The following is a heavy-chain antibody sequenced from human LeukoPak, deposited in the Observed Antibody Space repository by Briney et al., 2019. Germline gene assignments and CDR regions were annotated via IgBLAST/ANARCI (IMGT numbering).Heavy chain of an antibody. J-gene: IGHJ3*02. Sequence: GCAVNVSCKASGYTFTSYYMHWVRQAPGQGLEWMGWINPNSGGTNYAQNFQGRVTMTRDTSISTAYMELSRLRSDDTAVYFCAREGSDSTRLPIWGQGTLVTVSS. CDR2: INPNSGGT. D-gene: IGHD2-2*01. CDR3: AREGSDSTRLPI. V-gene: IGHV1-2*02. CDR1: GYTFTSYY.